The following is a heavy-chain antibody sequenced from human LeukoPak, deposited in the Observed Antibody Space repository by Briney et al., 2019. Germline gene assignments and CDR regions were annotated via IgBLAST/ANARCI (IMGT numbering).Heavy chain of an antibody. J-gene: IGHJ4*02. CDR1: GYTFTSYG. CDR2: ISAYNGNT. CDR3: ATWGDGYNSSGITVDY. Sequence: ASVKVSCKASGYTFTSYGISWVRQAPGQGLEWMGWISAYNGNTNYAQKFQGRVTMTEDTSTDTAYMELSSLRSEDTAVYYCATWGDGYNSSGITVDYWGQGTLVTVSS. V-gene: IGHV1-18*01. D-gene: IGHD5-24*01.